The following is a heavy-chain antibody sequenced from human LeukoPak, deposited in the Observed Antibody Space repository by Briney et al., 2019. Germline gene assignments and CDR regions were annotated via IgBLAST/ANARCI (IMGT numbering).Heavy chain of an antibody. Sequence: GGSLRLSCAASGFTFSSYSMNWVRQAPGKGLEWVSYISSSSSTIYYADSVKGRFTISRDKAKNSMYLQMNSLRAEDTAVYYCARHYYDSSDYRRFDPWGQGTLVTVSS. CDR1: GFTFSSYS. V-gene: IGHV3-48*01. CDR2: ISSSSSTI. J-gene: IGHJ5*02. CDR3: ARHYYDSSDYRRFDP. D-gene: IGHD3-22*01.